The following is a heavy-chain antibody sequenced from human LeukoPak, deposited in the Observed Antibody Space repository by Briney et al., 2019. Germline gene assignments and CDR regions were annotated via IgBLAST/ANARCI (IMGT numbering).Heavy chain of an antibody. J-gene: IGHJ3*02. CDR2: ISASGGTT. Sequence: GGPLRLSCAASGFTFSNYAMTWVRQAPGKGLEWVSGISASGGTTYYADSVKGRFTISRDNSRNTPYLQINSLRAEDTAVYYCAKRPRDTSGYYLGAFDIWGQGTMVTISS. D-gene: IGHD3-22*01. CDR1: GFTFSNYA. CDR3: AKRPRDTSGYYLGAFDI. V-gene: IGHV3-23*01.